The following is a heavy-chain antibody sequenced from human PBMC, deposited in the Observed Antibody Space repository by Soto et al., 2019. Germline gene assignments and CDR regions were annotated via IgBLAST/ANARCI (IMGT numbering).Heavy chain of an antibody. CDR2: IYSGGST. J-gene: IGHJ6*02. Sequence: GSLRLSCAASGFTVSSNYVSWGRQAPGKGLEWVSVIYSGGSTYYADSVKCRFTISRDNSKNTLYLQMNSLRAEDTAVYYCARDTGYCTNGVCYLYGMDVWGQGTTVTVSS. CDR3: ARDTGYCTNGVCYLYGMDV. D-gene: IGHD2-8*01. CDR1: GFTVSSNY. V-gene: IGHV3-53*01.